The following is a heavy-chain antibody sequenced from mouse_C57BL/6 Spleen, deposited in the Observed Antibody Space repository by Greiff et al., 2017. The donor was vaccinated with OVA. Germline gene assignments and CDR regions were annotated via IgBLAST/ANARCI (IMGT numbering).Heavy chain of an antibody. CDR1: GYTFTDYY. CDR2: INPNNGGT. J-gene: IGHJ3*01. CDR3: VPRYYDYDVAWFAY. V-gene: IGHV1-26*01. Sequence: EVQLQQSGPELVKPGASVKISCKASGYTFTDYYMNWVKQSHGKSLEWIGDINPNNGGTSYNQKFKGKATLTVDKSSSTAYMELRSLTSEDSAVYYCVPRYYDYDVAWFAYWGQGTLVTVSA. D-gene: IGHD2-4*01.